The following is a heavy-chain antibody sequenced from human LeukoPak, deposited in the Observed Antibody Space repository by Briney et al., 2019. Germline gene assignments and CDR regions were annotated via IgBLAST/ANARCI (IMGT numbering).Heavy chain of an antibody. J-gene: IGHJ4*02. CDR2: INHSGST. D-gene: IGHD6-13*01. Sequence: SETLSLTCAVYGGSFSGYYWSWIRQPPGKGLEWIGEINHSGSTNYNPSLKSRVTISVDTSKNQFSLKLSSVTAADTAVYYCARLPTAAAGRFDYWGQGTLVTVSS. CDR1: GGSFSGYY. V-gene: IGHV4-34*01. CDR3: ARLPTAAAGRFDY.